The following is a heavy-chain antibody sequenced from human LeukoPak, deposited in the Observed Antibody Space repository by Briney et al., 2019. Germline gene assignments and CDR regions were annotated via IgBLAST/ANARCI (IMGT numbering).Heavy chain of an antibody. CDR1: GGSLSGAY. CDR3: ARGPVRLARPFDY. CDR2: INHTGST. V-gene: IGHV4-34*01. J-gene: IGHJ4*02. Sequence: SETLSLTCTVLGGSLSGAYWTWIRQRPGKGLEWIGEINHTGSTNYNPSLKSRVTMSADTPKNQFSLNLTSVTAADTAIYYCARGPVRLARPFDYWGQGTLVTVSS. D-gene: IGHD3-9*01.